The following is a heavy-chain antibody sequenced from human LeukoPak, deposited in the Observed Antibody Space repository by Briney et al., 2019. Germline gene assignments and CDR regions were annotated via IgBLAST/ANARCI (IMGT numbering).Heavy chain of an antibody. CDR3: AKKGYSNGWRDSYYFDC. CDR2: ISYDGNNK. V-gene: IGHV3-30*18. D-gene: IGHD6-19*01. CDR1: GFTFNNFG. Sequence: GGSLRLSCAASGFTFNNFGMHWVRQAPGKGLEWVSLISYDGNNKYYLDSVKARFTVSRDNSKLYLQMNSLRAEDTAVYYCAKKGYSNGWRDSYYFDCWGQGTLVTVSS. J-gene: IGHJ4*02.